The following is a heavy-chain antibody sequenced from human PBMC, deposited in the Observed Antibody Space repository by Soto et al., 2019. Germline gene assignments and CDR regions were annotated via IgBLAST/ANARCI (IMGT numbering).Heavy chain of an antibody. CDR3: AKGNFFLMIFGPMDFFGVGV. J-gene: IGHJ6*02. V-gene: IGHV4-34*06. CDR2: MNHAGST. Sequence: QVQLQQWGAGLLKPSETLSLRCAVNGGAFSGYYWSWIRQPPGKGLEWIGEMNHAGSTNYNPSLKGPVHLLVRQFQDSFPPDLASPARGDNAVYYRAKGNFFLMIFGPMDFFGVGVRGQGTTVTVSS. D-gene: IGHD3-10*01. CDR1: GGAFSGYY.